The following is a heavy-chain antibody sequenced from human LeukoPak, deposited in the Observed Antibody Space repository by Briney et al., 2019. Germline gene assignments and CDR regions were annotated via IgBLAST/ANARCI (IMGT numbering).Heavy chain of an antibody. V-gene: IGHV3-30*18. Sequence: GGSLRLSCAVSGFTFGNYGMHWVRQAPGKGLEWVALISYDGSSEYYAGSVKGRFTISRHNSKITVYLQMNSLKAEDTAVYYCAKELYNYGDYGAEGLDVGGQGTTVTVS. J-gene: IGHJ6*02. CDR3: AKELYNYGDYGAEGLDV. CDR2: ISYDGSSE. CDR1: GFTFGNYG. D-gene: IGHD4-17*01.